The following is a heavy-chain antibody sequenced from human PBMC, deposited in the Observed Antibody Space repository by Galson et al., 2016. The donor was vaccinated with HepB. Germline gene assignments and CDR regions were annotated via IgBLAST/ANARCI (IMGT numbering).Heavy chain of an antibody. J-gene: IGHJ6*02. CDR2: TFYRSTWYN. Sequence: CAISGDSVSGHSVAWNWIRQSPSRGLEWLGRTFYRSTWYNEYAVSVKSRITIPPDTSKNQFSLQLNSVTPEDTAVYYCASFRDYYYGMDVWGQGTPVSVPS. V-gene: IGHV6-1*01. CDR3: ASFRDYYYGMDV. CDR1: GDSVSGHSVA.